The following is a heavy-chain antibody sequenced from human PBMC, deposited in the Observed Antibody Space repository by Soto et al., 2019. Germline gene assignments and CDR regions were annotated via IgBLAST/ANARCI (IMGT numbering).Heavy chain of an antibody. D-gene: IGHD5-18*01. CDR2: IYYSGST. CDR3: ARAAKGGYSVPSYFDY. Sequence: PSETLSLTCTVSGGSISSYYWSWIRQPPGKGLEWIGYIYYSGSTNYNPSLKSRVTISVDTSKNQFSLKLSSVTAADTAVYYCARAAKGGYSVPSYFDYWGQGTLVTVSS. J-gene: IGHJ4*02. V-gene: IGHV4-59*01. CDR1: GGSISSYY.